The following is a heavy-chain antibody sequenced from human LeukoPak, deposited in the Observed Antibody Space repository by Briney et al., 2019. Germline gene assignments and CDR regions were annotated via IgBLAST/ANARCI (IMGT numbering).Heavy chain of an antibody. D-gene: IGHD3-9*01. J-gene: IGHJ4*02. CDR3: ARAALGRYFDWLRPLDY. CDR1: GGSISSGDYY. CDR2: IYYSGST. V-gene: IGHV4-30-4*01. Sequence: PSETLSLTCTVSGGSISSGDYYWRWIRQPPGKGLEWIGYIYYSGSTYYNPSLKSRVTISVDTSKNQFSLKLSSVTAADTAVYYCARAALGRYFDWLRPLDYWGQGTLVTVSS.